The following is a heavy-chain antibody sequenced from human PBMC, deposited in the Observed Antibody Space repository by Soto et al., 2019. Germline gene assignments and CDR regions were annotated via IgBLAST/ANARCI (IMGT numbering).Heavy chain of an antibody. CDR1: GGSFSRNIW. V-gene: IGHV4-4*02. D-gene: IGHD3-22*01. Sequence: PSETLSLTCAVSGGSFSRNIWRSWVRQSPGKGLEWVGEIYHSGITNYKPPLRSRVTLVVDKPKNHFTPKLSVVTAADTAVYFCASRGERGGYAYFDTWGQGTLVTVSS. CDR3: ASRGERGGYAYFDT. CDR2: IYHSGIT. J-gene: IGHJ4*02.